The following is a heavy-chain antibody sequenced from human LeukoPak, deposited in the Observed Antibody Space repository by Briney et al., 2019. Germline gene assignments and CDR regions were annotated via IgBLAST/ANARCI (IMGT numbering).Heavy chain of an antibody. CDR3: AKQLGYCSDGSCYFPY. CDR1: GFNFNSYV. V-gene: IGHV3-23*01. J-gene: IGHJ4*02. CDR2: ISGSSGTT. Sequence: GGSLRLSCAASGFNFNSYVMSWVRQAPGGGLEWVSVISGSSGTTYYADSVQGRFTISRDNSKSTLCLQMNSLRAEDTAVYYCAKQLGYCSDGSCYFPYWGQGALVTVSS. D-gene: IGHD2-15*01.